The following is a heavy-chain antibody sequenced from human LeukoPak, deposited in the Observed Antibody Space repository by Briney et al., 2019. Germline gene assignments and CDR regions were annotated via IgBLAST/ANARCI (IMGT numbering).Heavy chain of an antibody. V-gene: IGHV3-30-3*01. CDR3: ASGAGTGDLFDY. CDR1: GFTFSTYS. J-gene: IGHJ4*02. Sequence: GSLRPPCAASGFTFSTYSMHWVRQAPDKGLEWVAIISYDGSNRYYADFVQGRFTASRDNAKNSLYLQMNSLRAEDTAVYYCASGAGTGDLFDYWGQGTLVTVSS. D-gene: IGHD6-13*01. CDR2: ISYDGSNR.